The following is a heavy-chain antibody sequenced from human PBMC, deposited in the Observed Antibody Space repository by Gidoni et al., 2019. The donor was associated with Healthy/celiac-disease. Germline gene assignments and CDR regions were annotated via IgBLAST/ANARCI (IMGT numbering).Heavy chain of an antibody. CDR1: GGSFSGYS. CDR3: ARVRYCSGGSCYSRASYYMDV. J-gene: IGHJ6*03. Sequence: QVQLQQWGAGLLKPSETLSLTCAVYGGSFSGYSWRWIRQPPGKGLEVIGEINHSGSTTYNPVLKSRGNISVDTSKNQFSLKLSSVTAADTAVYYCARVRYCSGGSCYSRASYYMDVWGKGTTVTVSS. V-gene: IGHV4-34*01. D-gene: IGHD2-15*01. CDR2: INHSGST.